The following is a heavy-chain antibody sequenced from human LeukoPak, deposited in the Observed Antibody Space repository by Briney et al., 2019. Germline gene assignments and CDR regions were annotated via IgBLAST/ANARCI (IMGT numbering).Heavy chain of an antibody. J-gene: IGHJ4*02. V-gene: IGHV3-21*01. CDR1: GFTFSSYS. D-gene: IGHD3-22*01. CDR3: AKEDDSSTTGFDY. Sequence: GGSLRLSCAASGFTFSSYSMNWVRQAPGKGLEWVSSISSSSSYIYYADSVKGRFTISRDNSKNTLYLQMNSLRAEDTAVYYCAKEDDSSTTGFDYWGQGTLVTVSS. CDR2: ISSSSSYI.